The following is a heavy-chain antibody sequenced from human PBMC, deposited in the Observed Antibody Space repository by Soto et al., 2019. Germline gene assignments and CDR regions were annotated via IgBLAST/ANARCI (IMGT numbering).Heavy chain of an antibody. V-gene: IGHV3-30*18. D-gene: IGHD6-25*01. Sequence: QVQLVESGGGVVQPGRSLRLSCAASGFTFSSCGMHWVRQAPGKGLEWVAVVIYEESEKYYADSVKGRFTISRDNSKNTVYLQMNSLRVEDTAVYYCAKEQSYGYWRTADYWGQGTLITVSS. J-gene: IGHJ4*02. CDR1: GFTFSSCG. CDR3: AKEQSYGYWRTADY. CDR2: VIYEESEK.